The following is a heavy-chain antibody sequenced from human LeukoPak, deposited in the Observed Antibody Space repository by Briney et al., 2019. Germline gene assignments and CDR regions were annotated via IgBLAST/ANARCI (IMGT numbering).Heavy chain of an antibody. CDR3: AGLRRAYYYYMDV. Sequence: GGSLRLSCAASEVTFSTYTMTWVRQAPGKGLEWVSSISGSGNYIYYADSLKGRFTISRDNANNLLFLQMSSLRAEDTAVYFCAGLRRAYYYYMDVWGKGTTVTISS. V-gene: IGHV3-21*06. J-gene: IGHJ6*03. CDR1: EVTFSTYT. CDR2: ISGSGNYI.